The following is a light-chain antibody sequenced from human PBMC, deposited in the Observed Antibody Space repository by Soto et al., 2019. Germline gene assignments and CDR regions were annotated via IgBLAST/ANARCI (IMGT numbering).Light chain of an antibody. V-gene: IGLV2-14*01. CDR1: SSDVGGYNY. CDR3: SSYTSRSALYV. CDR2: EVS. Sequence: QSVLNQPASVSGSPGQSITISCTGTSSDVGGYNYVSWYQQHPGKAPKLMIYEVSNRPSGVSNRFSGSKSGNTASLTISGLQAEDEADYYCSSYTSRSALYVFGTGTKLTV. J-gene: IGLJ1*01.